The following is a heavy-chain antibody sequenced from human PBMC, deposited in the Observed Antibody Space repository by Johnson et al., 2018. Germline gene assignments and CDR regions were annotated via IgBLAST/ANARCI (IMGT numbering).Heavy chain of an antibody. D-gene: IGHD3-3*01. Sequence: QVQLQESGPGLVKPSQTLSVTCDISGDRVSSNSAAWNWIRQSPSRGLLWLGRTYYRSKWNNDYAVAVKRRLTINPDKSKHQFSLQLDSVAPEATAVYYFAGEDLYTTVRPFGYWGRGTLVTGPS. CDR3: AGEDLYTTVRPFGY. V-gene: IGHV6-1*01. J-gene: IGHJ4*02. CDR2: TYYRSKWNN. CDR1: GDRVSSNSAA.